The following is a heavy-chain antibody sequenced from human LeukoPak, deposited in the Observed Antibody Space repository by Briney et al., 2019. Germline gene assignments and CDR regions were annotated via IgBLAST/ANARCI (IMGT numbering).Heavy chain of an antibody. D-gene: IGHD3/OR15-3a*01. CDR2: IYTSGST. J-gene: IGHJ6*02. V-gene: IGHV4-4*07. Sequence: SETLSLTCTVSGGSISSYYWSWIRQPAGKGLEWIGRIYTSGSTNYNPSLKSRVTMSVDTSKNQFSLKLSSVTAADTAVYYCARYWPPWTGPYYYYGLNVWGQGTTGTVSS. CDR3: ARYWPPWTGPYYYYGLNV. CDR1: GGSISSYY.